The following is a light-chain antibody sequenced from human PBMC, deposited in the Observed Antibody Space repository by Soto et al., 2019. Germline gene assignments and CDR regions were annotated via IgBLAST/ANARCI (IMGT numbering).Light chain of an antibody. CDR1: SSDVGGHNL. V-gene: IGLV2-23*01. CDR3: GSYVGQSVM. J-gene: IGLJ3*02. CDR2: EGD. Sequence: LTQPGSVCVSPGQTISIASSGTSSDVGGHNLVSWYQQYSGKAPKLMIYEGDRRPSGVSNRFSGSKSGNTASLTISGLRTEDEADDSCGSYVGQSVMFGGETKVTVL.